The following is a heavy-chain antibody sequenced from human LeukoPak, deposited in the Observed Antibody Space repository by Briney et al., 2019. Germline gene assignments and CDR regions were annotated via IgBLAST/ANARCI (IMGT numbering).Heavy chain of an antibody. V-gene: IGHV4-34*01. D-gene: IGHD3-16*02. CDR3: ARGHRFNDYVWGSYRSSRGLDY. CDR1: GGSFSGYY. J-gene: IGHJ4*02. Sequence: SETLSLTCAVYGGSFSGYYWSWIRQPPGKGLEWIGEINHSGSTNYNPSLKSRVTISVDTSKNQFSLKLSSVTAADTAVYYCARGHRFNDYVWGSYRSSRGLDYWGQGTLVTVSS. CDR2: INHSGST.